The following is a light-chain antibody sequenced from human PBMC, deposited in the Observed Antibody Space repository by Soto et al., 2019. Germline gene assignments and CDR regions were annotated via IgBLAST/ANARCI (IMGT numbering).Light chain of an antibody. J-gene: IGKJ1*01. CDR1: QGISSY. CDR3: QQLNSYPRT. V-gene: IGKV1-9*01. Sequence: IQLTQSSSSLSASVGDRVTITCRASQGISSYLAWYQQKPGKAPNLLIYGASTLQSGVPSRFSGSGSGTDFTLTITSLQPEDFATYYCQQLNSYPRTFGQGTTVEMK. CDR2: GAS.